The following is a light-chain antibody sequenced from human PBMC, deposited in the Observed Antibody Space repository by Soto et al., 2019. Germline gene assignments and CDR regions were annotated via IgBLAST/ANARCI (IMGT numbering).Light chain of an antibody. Sequence: DIQMTQSPSSLSASVGDRVTITCRTSQSIDNYLNWYQQKPGKAPKLLMYAASTLQSGVPSRFRGSGSETDFTLTISSLQPEDLATYYCQQIYTTLFTFGPGTKVDLK. V-gene: IGKV1-39*01. CDR2: AAS. CDR1: QSIDNY. CDR3: QQIYTTLFT. J-gene: IGKJ3*01.